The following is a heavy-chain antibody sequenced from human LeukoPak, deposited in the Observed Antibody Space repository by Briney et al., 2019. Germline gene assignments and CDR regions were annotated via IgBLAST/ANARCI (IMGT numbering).Heavy chain of an antibody. D-gene: IGHD4-23*01. V-gene: IGHV3-23*01. CDR3: AKSYSMVVTPEHAFDI. J-gene: IGHJ3*02. CDR1: GFTFSSYA. Sequence: GGSLRLSCAASGFTFSSYAMYWVRQAPGKGLEWVSAISGSGGSTYYADSVKGRFTISRDNSKNTLYVQMNSLRAEDTAVYYCAKSYSMVVTPEHAFDIWGQRTMVTVSS. CDR2: ISGSGGST.